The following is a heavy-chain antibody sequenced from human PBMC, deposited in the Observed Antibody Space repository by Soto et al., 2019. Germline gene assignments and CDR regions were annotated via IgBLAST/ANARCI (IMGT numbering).Heavy chain of an antibody. CDR2: IRSKAYGETT. V-gene: IGHV3-49*04. D-gene: IGHD3-16*02. CDR3: TRNKVAERLGELSLYHY. Sequence: GGSLRLSCTASGFTFGDYAMSWVRQAPGKGLEWVGFIRSKAYGETTEYAASVKGRFTISRDDSKSIAYLQMNSLKTEDTAVYYCTRNKVAERLGELSLYHYWGQGTLVTVSS. CDR1: GFTFGDYA. J-gene: IGHJ4*02.